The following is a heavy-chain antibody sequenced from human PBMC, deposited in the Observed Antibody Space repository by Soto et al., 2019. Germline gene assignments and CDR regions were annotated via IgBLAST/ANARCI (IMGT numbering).Heavy chain of an antibody. D-gene: IGHD3-3*01. CDR2: IYYSGST. Sequence: PSETLSLTCTVPGGSISSYYWSWIRQPPGKGLEWIGYIYYSGSTNYNPSLKSRVTISVDTSKNQFSLKLSSVTAADTAVYYCARERSEGFWSGYSYMDVWGKGTTVTVSS. J-gene: IGHJ6*03. CDR1: GGSISSYY. CDR3: ARERSEGFWSGYSYMDV. V-gene: IGHV4-59*01.